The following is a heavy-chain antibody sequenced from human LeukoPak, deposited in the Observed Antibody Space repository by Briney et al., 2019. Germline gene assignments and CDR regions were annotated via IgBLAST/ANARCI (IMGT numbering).Heavy chain of an antibody. CDR3: ARHDPVTTDFDY. Sequence: PSETLSLTCAVSGYSISSGYYWGWIRQPPGKGLEWIGSIYHSGSTYYNPSLKSRDTISVDTSKNQFSLKLSSVTAADTAVYYCARHDPVTTDFDYWGQGTLVTVSS. J-gene: IGHJ4*02. CDR2: IYHSGST. D-gene: IGHD4-11*01. CDR1: GYSISSGYY. V-gene: IGHV4-38-2*01.